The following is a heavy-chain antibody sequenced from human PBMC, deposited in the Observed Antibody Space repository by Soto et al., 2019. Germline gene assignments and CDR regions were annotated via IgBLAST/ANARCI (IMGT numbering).Heavy chain of an antibody. V-gene: IGHV4-30-2*01. D-gene: IGHD2-21*01. CDR1: GDTLSPGGYS. Sequence: PSETLSLTCGVSGDTLSPGGYSWAWIRQTPGKALEWIGHTYHSGNPYYNPSLKSRVIISVDRSKNHFSLKVSSVTPAHTPAHYCARASSGEYVGYLDPWGKGTLVTVSS. CDR3: ARASSGEYVGYLDP. CDR2: TYHSGNP. J-gene: IGHJ5*02.